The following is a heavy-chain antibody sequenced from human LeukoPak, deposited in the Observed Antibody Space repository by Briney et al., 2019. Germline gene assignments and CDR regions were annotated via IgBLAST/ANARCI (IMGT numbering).Heavy chain of an antibody. V-gene: IGHV3-23*01. J-gene: IGHJ5*02. CDR1: GFIFDNFG. CDR2: LSATGGSA. CDR3: AIAVAGRGAWFDP. D-gene: IGHD6-19*01. Sequence: GGSLRLSCAASGFIFDNFGMSWVRQAPGKGLEWVSALSATGGSAYYAASAQGRFTTSRDNSKNILYLEMNSLRVDDTAVYYCAIAVAGRGAWFDPWGQGTLVTVSS.